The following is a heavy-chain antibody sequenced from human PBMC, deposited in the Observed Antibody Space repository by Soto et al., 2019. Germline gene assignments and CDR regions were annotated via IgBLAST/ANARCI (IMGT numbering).Heavy chain of an antibody. CDR1: GFTFSSYS. Sequence: GGSLRLSCAASGFTFSSYSMNWVRQAPGKGLEWVSSISSSSSYIYYADSVKGRFTISRDNAKNSLYLQMNSLRAEDTAVYYCARDEAMASSGFDYWGQGTLVTVSS. CDR2: ISSSSSYI. V-gene: IGHV3-21*01. D-gene: IGHD5-18*01. CDR3: ARDEAMASSGFDY. J-gene: IGHJ4*02.